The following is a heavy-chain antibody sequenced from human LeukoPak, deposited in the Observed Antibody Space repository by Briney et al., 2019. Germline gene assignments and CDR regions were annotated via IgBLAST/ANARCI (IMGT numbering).Heavy chain of an antibody. J-gene: IGHJ6*02. CDR3: ARDFHGVAALHYYYGMDV. CDR1: GFTFSSYS. CDR2: ISSSSSYI. Sequence: GGSLRLSCAASGFTFSSYSMNWVRQAPGKGLEWVSSISSSSSYIYYADSVKGRFTISRDNAKNSLYLQMNSLRAEDTAVYYCARDFHGVAALHYYYGMDVWGQGTTVTVSS. V-gene: IGHV3-21*01. D-gene: IGHD2-15*01.